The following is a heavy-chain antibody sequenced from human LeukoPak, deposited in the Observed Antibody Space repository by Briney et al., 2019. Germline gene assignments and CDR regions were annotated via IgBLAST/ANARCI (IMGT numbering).Heavy chain of an antibody. Sequence: GASVKVSCKASGYTFTGYYIHWVRQAPGQGLEWMGWINPNSGVTNYAQKFQGRVTVTRDTSINVAYIELSSLRSDDTAMYYCARDIRWLQLEGFDYWGQGTLLTVSS. V-gene: IGHV1-2*02. CDR2: INPNSGVT. J-gene: IGHJ4*02. CDR3: ARDIRWLQLEGFDY. CDR1: GYTFTGYY. D-gene: IGHD5-24*01.